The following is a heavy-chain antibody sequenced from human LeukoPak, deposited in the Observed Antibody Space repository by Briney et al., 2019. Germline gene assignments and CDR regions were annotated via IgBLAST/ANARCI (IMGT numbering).Heavy chain of an antibody. CDR3: ARVPRPTYCGGDCSVYYYFDY. J-gene: IGHJ4*02. D-gene: IGHD2-21*01. CDR2: IYYSGST. Sequence: KTSETLSLTCTVSGGSISSNNYYWGWIRQSPGKGLEWIGSIYYSGSTYYNPSLKSRVTISVDTSKNQFSLKLSSVTAADTAVYYCARVPRPTYCGGDCSVYYYFDYWGQGTLVTVSS. CDR1: GGSISSNNYY. V-gene: IGHV4-39*07.